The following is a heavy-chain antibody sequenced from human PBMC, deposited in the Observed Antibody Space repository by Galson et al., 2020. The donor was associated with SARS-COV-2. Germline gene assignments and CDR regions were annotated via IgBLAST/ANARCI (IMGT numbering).Heavy chain of an antibody. CDR2: IYSDGST. CDR1: GLTVSSNY. V-gene: IGHV3-53*01. CDR3: AIDYASWFDP. Sequence: GESLKISCAASGLTVSSNYMSWVRQAPGKGLEWVSVIYSDGSTSYADPVKGRFIISRDISKNTLYLQMNSLRAEDTAVYHCAIDYASWFDPWGQGTLVTVSS. D-gene: IGHD3-16*01. J-gene: IGHJ5*02.